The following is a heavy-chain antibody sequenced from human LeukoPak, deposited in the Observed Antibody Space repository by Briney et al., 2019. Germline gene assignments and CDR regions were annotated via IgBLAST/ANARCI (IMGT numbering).Heavy chain of an antibody. CDR3: ARDSNDFWSSNWFDP. D-gene: IGHD3-3*01. CDR1: GGSFSGYY. J-gene: IGHJ5*02. V-gene: IGHV4-4*07. Sequence: SETLSLTCAVYGGSFSGYYWSWIRQPAGKGLEWIGRIYTSGSTNYNPSLKSRVTMSVDTSKNQFSLKLSSVTAADTAVYYRARDSNDFWSSNWFDPWGQGTLVTVSS. CDR2: IYTSGST.